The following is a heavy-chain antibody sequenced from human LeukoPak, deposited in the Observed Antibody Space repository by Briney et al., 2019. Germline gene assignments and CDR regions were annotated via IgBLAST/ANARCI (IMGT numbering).Heavy chain of an antibody. CDR1: GDSVSSNDAA. CDR3: GRENTLVRGVINPLDY. Sequence: SQTLSLTCAISGDSVSSNDAAWNWIRQSPSRGLEWLGRTLYRSKWSYDYAVSVRGRITINPDTSKNQFSLQLSSVTPEDTAVYYCGRENTLVRGVINPLDYWGQGTLVTVSP. V-gene: IGHV6-1*01. CDR2: TLYRSKWSY. D-gene: IGHD3-10*01. J-gene: IGHJ4*02.